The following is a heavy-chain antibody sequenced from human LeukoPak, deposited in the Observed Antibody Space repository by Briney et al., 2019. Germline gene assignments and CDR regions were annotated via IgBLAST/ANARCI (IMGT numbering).Heavy chain of an antibody. V-gene: IGHV1-69*13. J-gene: IGHJ4*02. CDR3: ARTWIQLFTPDFDL. CDR1: GGTFSSYA. CDR2: IIPIFGTA. Sequence: SVKVSCKASGGTFSSYAISWVRQAPGQGLEWMGGIIPIFGTANYAQKFQGRVTITADESTSTAYMELNGLRSDDTAIYYCARTWIQLFTPDFDLWGQGTLVTVSS. D-gene: IGHD5-18*01.